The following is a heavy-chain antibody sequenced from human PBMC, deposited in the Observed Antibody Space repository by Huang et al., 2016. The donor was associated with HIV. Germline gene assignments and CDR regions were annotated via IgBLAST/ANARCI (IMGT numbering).Heavy chain of an antibody. CDR1: GFIISNYG. CDR3: ARGDYYDSSGYHPGYFDY. CDR2: IRNDGMKK. Sequence: VQLIESGGGVVQPGKSLRLSCATSGFIISNYGMNWVRQAPGKGLKLVAFIRNDGMKKNCADSVRGRFTVGRDNGNNTLFLQMRSLGVDDTAVYYCARGDYYDSSGYHPGYFDYWGQGILVTVSS. J-gene: IGHJ4*02. V-gene: IGHV3-33*04. D-gene: IGHD3-22*01.